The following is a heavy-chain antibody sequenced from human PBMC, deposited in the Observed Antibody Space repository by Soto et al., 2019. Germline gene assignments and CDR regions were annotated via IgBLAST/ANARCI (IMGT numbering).Heavy chain of an antibody. CDR3: ARASRGAVAPTEPNDALDI. CDR1: GGSIRSGGYY. D-gene: IGHD6-19*01. CDR2: IYYSGST. V-gene: IGHV4-31*03. Sequence: PSETLSLTCTVSGGSIRSGGYYWSWIRQHPGKGLEWIGYIYYSGSTYYNPSLKSRVTISVDTSKNQFSLKLSSVTAADTAVYYCARASRGAVAPTEPNDALDIWGQGTMVTVSS. J-gene: IGHJ3*02.